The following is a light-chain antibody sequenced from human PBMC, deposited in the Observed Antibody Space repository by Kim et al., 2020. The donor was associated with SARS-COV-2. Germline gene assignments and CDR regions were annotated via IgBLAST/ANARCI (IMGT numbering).Light chain of an antibody. CDR1: SGDNA. CDR3: QTWGPGIKV. CDR2: VNSDGSH. J-gene: IGLJ2*01. V-gene: IGLV4-69*01. Sequence: QLVLTQSPSDSASLGASVKLTCTLSSGDNAIAWHQQQPEKGPRYLMKVNSDGSHNKGDGIPDRFAGSSSGVERYLTISSLQSDDEADYYCQTWGPGIKVFGGGTKLTVL.